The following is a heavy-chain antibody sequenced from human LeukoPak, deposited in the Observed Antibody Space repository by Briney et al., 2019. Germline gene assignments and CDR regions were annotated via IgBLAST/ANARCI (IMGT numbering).Heavy chain of an antibody. J-gene: IGHJ4*02. CDR1: GYSISSGYY. V-gene: IGHV4-38-2*02. CDR3: ARENTMIVVVGFDY. CDR2: IYHSGST. D-gene: IGHD3-22*01. Sequence: SETLSLTCTVSGYSISSGYYWGWIRQPPGKGLEWIGSIYHSGSTYYNPSLKSRVTISVDTSKNQFSLKLSSVTAADPAVYYCARENTMIVVVGFDYWGQGTLVTVSS.